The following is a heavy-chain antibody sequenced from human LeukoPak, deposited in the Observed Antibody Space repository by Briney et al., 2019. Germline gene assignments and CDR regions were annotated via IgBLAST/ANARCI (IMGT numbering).Heavy chain of an antibody. D-gene: IGHD3-22*01. Sequence: SETLPLTCTVSGGSISSYYWSWIRQPPGKGLEWIGYIYYSGSTSYNPSLKSRVTISVDTSKNQFSLNLSSVTAADTAVYYCARHVETYYENCFDPWGQGTLVTVSS. CDR2: IYYSGST. CDR1: GGSISSYY. V-gene: IGHV4-59*08. J-gene: IGHJ5*02. CDR3: ARHVETYYENCFDP.